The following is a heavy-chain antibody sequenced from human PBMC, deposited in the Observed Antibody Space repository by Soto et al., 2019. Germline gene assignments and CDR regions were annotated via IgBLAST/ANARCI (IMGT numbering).Heavy chain of an antibody. Sequence: GGSLRLSCAASGFTVSSNYMSWVRQAPGKGLEWVSVIYSGGSTYYADSVKGRLTISRDNSKNTLYLQMNSLRAEDTAVYYCASDLAYYGMDVWSQRTTVTVSS. V-gene: IGHV3-53*01. CDR2: IYSGGST. CDR3: ASDLAYYGMDV. D-gene: IGHD3-3*02. CDR1: GFTVSSNY. J-gene: IGHJ6*02.